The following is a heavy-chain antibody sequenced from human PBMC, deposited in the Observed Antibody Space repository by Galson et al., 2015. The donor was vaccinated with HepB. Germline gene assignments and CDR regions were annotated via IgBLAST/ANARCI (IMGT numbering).Heavy chain of an antibody. V-gene: IGHV3-33*01. CDR2: IWYDGTNK. CDR1: GFTFSRYD. J-gene: IGHJ4*02. CDR3: ARDSYQLSSYSFDY. D-gene: IGHD5-18*01. Sequence: SLRLSCAASGFTFSRYDMHWVRQAPGKGLEWVAVIWYDGTNKYYADSVKGRFTISRDNSKNTLYLQMNSLRAEDTAVYYCARDSYQLSSYSFDYWGQGTQVTVSS.